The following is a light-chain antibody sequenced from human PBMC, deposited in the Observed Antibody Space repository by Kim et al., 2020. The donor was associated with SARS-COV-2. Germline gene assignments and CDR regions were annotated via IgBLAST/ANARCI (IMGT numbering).Light chain of an antibody. Sequence: SVAPGERATLSCRASQSVSSNLAWYQQEPGQAPRLLIYGASTRATGIPARFSGSGSGTEFTLTISSLQSEDFAVYYCQQYNNWITFGQGTRLEIK. CDR3: QQYNNWIT. CDR1: QSVSSN. J-gene: IGKJ5*01. CDR2: GAS. V-gene: IGKV3-15*01.